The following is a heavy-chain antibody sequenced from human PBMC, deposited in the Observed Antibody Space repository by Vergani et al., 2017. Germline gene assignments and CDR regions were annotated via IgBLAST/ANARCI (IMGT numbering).Heavy chain of an antibody. D-gene: IGHD2-2*01. CDR1: GGTFSSYA. Sequence: QVQLVQSGAEVKKPGSSVKVSCKASGGTFSSYAIGWVRQAPGQGLEWMGGIIPIFGTANYAQKFQGRVTITADESTSTAYMELSSLRSEDTAVYYCARGGLGYCSSTSCPPEYYYYYYMDVWGKGTTVTVSS. J-gene: IGHJ6*03. V-gene: IGHV1-69*01. CDR3: ARGGLGYCSSTSCPPEYYYYYYMDV. CDR2: IIPIFGTA.